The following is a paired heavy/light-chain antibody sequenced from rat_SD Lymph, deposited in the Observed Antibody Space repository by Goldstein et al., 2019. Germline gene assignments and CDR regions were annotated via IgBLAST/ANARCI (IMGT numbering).Heavy chain of an antibody. D-gene: IGHD1-5*01. CDR1: GFTFSNYG. J-gene: IGHJ3*01. CDR3: ARHKAYNWGFAY. V-gene: IGHV5-34*01. Sequence: EVQLVESGGGLVQPGRSLKLSCLASGFTFSNYGMNWIRQAPGKGLEWVASISSSSSYIYYADTVKGRFTISRDNAKNTLYLQMTSLRSEDTALYYCARHKAYNWGFAYWGQGTLVTVSS. CDR2: ISSSSSYI.
Light chain of an antibody. V-gene: IGKV12S36*01. Sequence: DIQMTQSPASLSASLGETVTIECRASEDIYNGLAWYQQKPGKSPQLLIYNANSLHTGVPSRFSGSGSGTQYSLKINSLQSEDVASYFCQQYYDYPYTFGAGTKLELK. CDR3: QQYYDYPYT. CDR1: EDIYNG. J-gene: IGKJ2-3*01. CDR2: NAN.